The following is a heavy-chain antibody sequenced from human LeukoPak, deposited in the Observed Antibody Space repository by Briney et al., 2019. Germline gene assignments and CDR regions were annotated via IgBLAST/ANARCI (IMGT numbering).Heavy chain of an antibody. CDR2: IYYSGST. V-gene: IGHV4-59*01. J-gene: IGHJ4*02. D-gene: IGHD6-19*01. CDR1: GGSISSYY. Sequence: KPSETLSLTCTVSGGSISSYYWSRIRQPPGKGLEWIGYIYYSGSTNYNPSLKSRVTISVDTSKNQFSLKLSSVTAADTAVYYCASCSGWYFDYWGQGTLVTVSS. CDR3: ASCSGWYFDY.